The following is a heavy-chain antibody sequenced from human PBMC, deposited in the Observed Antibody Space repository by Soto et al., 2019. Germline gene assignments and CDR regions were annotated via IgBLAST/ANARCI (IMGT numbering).Heavy chain of an antibody. J-gene: IGHJ4*02. CDR1: GDTFSSYA. V-gene: IGHV1-69*06. Sequence: QVQLVQSGAEVRKPGSSVKVSCKASGDTFSSYAISWVRQAPGQGLEWMGGIVPFIGTTNYAQNFQGRVTITADKSTSTTYTELTSLRSEDTAVYYGARGGFSSSWRFDYWGQGALVPVSS. D-gene: IGHD6-13*01. CDR3: ARGGFSSSWRFDY. CDR2: IVPFIGTT.